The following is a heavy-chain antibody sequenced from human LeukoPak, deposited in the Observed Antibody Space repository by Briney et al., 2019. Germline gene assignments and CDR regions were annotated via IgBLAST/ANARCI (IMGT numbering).Heavy chain of an antibody. CDR3: VRNWGYFDY. Sequence: GGSLRLSCAASGFTFSDYYMSWIRQAPGKGLEWVANIKEDGSEKYYVDSVKGRFTISRDNAKTSLYLQMNSLRGEDTAVYYCVRNWGYFDYWGQGTLVTVSS. CDR1: GFTFSDYY. J-gene: IGHJ4*02. D-gene: IGHD7-27*01. V-gene: IGHV3-7*03. CDR2: IKEDGSEK.